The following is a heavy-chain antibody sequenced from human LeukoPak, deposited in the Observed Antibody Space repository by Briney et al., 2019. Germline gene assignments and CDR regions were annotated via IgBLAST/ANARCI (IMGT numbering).Heavy chain of an antibody. V-gene: IGHV7-4-1*02. D-gene: IGHD2-21*02. CDR2: INTNTGNP. J-gene: IGHJ5*02. CDR1: GYTFNSYA. CDR3: ARSPRGGAYCGGDCYPDNWFDP. Sequence: ASVKVSCKASGYTFNSYAINWVRQAPGQGLEWMGWINTNTGNPTYAQGFTGRFVFSLDTSVSTAYLQISSLKAEDTAVYYCARSPRGGAYCGGDCYPDNWFDPWGQGTLVTVSS.